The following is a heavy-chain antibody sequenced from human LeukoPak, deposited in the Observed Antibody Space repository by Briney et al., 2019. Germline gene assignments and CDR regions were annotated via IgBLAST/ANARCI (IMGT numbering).Heavy chain of an antibody. Sequence: PSETLSLTCTVSGGSISSYYWSWIRQPAGKGLEWIGRIYTSGSTNYNPSLKSRVTMSVDTSKNQFSLKLSSVTAADTAVYYCARDRYYYDSSGYYLFDYWGQGTLVTVSS. CDR2: IYTSGST. CDR1: GGSISSYY. J-gene: IGHJ4*02. CDR3: ARDRYYYDSSGYYLFDY. D-gene: IGHD3-22*01. V-gene: IGHV4-4*07.